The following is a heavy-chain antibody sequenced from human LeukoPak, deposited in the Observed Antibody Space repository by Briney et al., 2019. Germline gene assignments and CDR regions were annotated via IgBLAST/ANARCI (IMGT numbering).Heavy chain of an antibody. CDR1: GSTFSSYG. CDR2: IRYDGSNK. D-gene: IGHD1-26*01. J-gene: IGHJ4*02. CDR3: AKDISEWEPHEVGY. Sequence: GGSLRLSCAASGSTFSSYGMHWVRQAPGKGLEWVAFIRYDGSNKYYADSVKGRFTISRDNSKNTLYLQMNSLRAEDTAVYYCAKDISEWEPHEVGYWGQGTLVTVSS. V-gene: IGHV3-30*02.